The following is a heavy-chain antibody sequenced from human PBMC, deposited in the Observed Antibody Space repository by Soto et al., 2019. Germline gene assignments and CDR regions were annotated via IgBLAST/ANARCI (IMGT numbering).Heavy chain of an antibody. V-gene: IGHV4-34*01. CDR3: ARKMATLDY. Sequence: PSETLSLTCAVYGGSFSCYYWSWIRQPPGKGLEWIGEINHSGSTNYNPSLKSRVTISVDTSKNQFSLKLSSVTAADTAVYYCARKMATLDYWGQGTLVTVSS. J-gene: IGHJ4*02. CDR1: GGSFSCYY. D-gene: IGHD5-12*01. CDR2: INHSGST.